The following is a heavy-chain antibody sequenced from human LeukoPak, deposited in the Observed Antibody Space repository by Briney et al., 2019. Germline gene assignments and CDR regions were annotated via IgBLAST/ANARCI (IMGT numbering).Heavy chain of an antibody. CDR2: INHSGST. CDR1: GGSFSGYY. D-gene: IGHD3-22*01. V-gene: IGHV4-34*01. CDR3: ARFSQYFDTSSHYLDY. Sequence: SGTLSLTCAVYGGSFSGYYWSWIRQPPGKGLEWIGEINHSGSTNYNPSLKTRVTISVDTSKNQFSLRLNSVSAADTAVYYCARFSQYFDTSSHYLDYWGQGILVTVSS. J-gene: IGHJ4*02.